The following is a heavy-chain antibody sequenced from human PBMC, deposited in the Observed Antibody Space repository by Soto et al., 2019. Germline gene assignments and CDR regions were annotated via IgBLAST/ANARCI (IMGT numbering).Heavy chain of an antibody. J-gene: IGHJ4*02. Sequence: ASVKVSCKASGYTFTSYGIHWVRQAPGQRLEWMGWINAANGDTKYSPKFQGRVTITRDTSASTAYMELSSLRSEDTAVYYCARVGYFDSSNYLAYWGLGPLVTVSS. D-gene: IGHD3-22*01. V-gene: IGHV1-3*01. CDR2: INAANGDT. CDR3: ARVGYFDSSNYLAY. CDR1: GYTFTSYG.